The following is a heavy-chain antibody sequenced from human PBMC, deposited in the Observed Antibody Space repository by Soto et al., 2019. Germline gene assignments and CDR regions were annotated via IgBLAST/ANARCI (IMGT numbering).Heavy chain of an antibody. D-gene: IGHD3-3*01. V-gene: IGHV4-30-4*01. CDR1: GGSISSGDYY. CDR3: ARGAFGITIFGVDYYYYGMEV. Sequence: PSETLSLTCTVSGGSISSGDYYWSWIRQPPGKGLEWVGYIYYSGSTYYNPSLKSRVTISVDTSKNQFSLKLSSVTAADTAVYYCARGAFGITIFGVDYYYYGMEVWGQGTTVTVSS. J-gene: IGHJ6*02. CDR2: IYYSGST.